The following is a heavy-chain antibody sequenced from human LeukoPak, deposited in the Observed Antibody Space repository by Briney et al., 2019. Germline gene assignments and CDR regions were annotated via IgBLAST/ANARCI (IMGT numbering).Heavy chain of an antibody. CDR3: TTSPVPGLDY. V-gene: IGHV3-15*01. Sequence: PGGSLRLSCAASGFTFSSAWMSWVRQAPGKGLEWVGRIKSKTHGGTTDYAAPVKGRFTISRDDSKNIFYLQMNSLKTEDTAVYYCTTSPVPGLDYWXQGTLVTVSS. CDR2: IKSKTHGGTT. J-gene: IGHJ4*02. D-gene: IGHD6-19*01. CDR1: GFTFSSAW.